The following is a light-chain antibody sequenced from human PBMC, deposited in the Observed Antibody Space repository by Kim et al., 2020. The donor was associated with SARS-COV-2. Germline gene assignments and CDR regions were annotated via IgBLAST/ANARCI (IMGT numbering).Light chain of an antibody. J-gene: IGLJ3*02. CDR2: YDN. CDR3: QVWDSGTDHRV. Sequence: SYELTQPPSVSVAPGKTATITCAGSNIETKSVHWYQQKPGQAPVLVIYYDNDRPSGIPERFSGSNSGNTATLTISRVEAGDEADYYCQVWDSGTDHRVFGGGTELTVL. V-gene: IGLV3-21*04. CDR1: NIETKS.